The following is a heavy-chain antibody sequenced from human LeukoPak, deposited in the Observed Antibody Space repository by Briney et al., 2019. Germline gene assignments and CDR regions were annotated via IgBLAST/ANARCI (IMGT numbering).Heavy chain of an antibody. D-gene: IGHD3-22*01. V-gene: IGHV3-9*03. CDR1: GFTFDDYA. J-gene: IGHJ4*02. Sequence: GGSLRLSCAASGFTFDDYAMHWVRQAPGKGLEWVSGISWNSGSIGYADSVKGRFTISRDNAKNSLYLQMNSLRAEDMALYYCAKDHHYDSSGHFDYWGQGTLVTVSS. CDR2: ISWNSGSI. CDR3: AKDHHYDSSGHFDY.